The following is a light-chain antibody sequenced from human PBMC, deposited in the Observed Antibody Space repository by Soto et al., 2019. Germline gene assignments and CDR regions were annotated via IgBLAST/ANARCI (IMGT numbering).Light chain of an antibody. CDR2: GNS. Sequence: QSVLTQPPSVSGAPGQRVTISCTGSSSNIGAGYDVHWYQQLPGTAPKLLIYGNSNRPSGVPDRFSGSKSGTSASLAITGLRVEDEADYYCQSYDSTLSVLVFGTGTKLTVL. V-gene: IGLV1-40*01. J-gene: IGLJ1*01. CDR3: QSYDSTLSVLV. CDR1: SSNIGAGYD.